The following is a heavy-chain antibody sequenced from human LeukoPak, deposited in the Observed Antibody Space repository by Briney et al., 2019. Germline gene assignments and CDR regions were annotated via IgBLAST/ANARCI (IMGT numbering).Heavy chain of an antibody. J-gene: IGHJ6*02. CDR1: GFTFNAYS. V-gene: IGHV3-20*04. Sequence: GGSLRLSCAASGFTFNAYSMNWVRQAPGKGLEWVSGINWNGGSTGYADSVRGRFTISRDNAKKSLFLQMNSLRAEDTALYYCARGGPHSPHYYYSMDVWGQGTTVTVSS. D-gene: IGHD1-26*01. CDR3: ARGGPHSPHYYYSMDV. CDR2: INWNGGST.